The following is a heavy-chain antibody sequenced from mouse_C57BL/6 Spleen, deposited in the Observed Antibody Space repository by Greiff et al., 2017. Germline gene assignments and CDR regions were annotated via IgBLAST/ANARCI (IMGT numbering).Heavy chain of an antibody. J-gene: IGHJ4*01. V-gene: IGHV5-17*01. D-gene: IGHD1-1*01. CDR2: ISSGSSTI. CDR3: AREGYYYGSRDAMDY. Sequence: EVQGVESGGGLVKPGGSLKLSCAASGFTFSDYGMHWVRQAPEKGLEWVAYISSGSSTIYYADTVKGRFTIARDNAKNTLFLQMTSLRSEDTAMYYCAREGYYYGSRDAMDYWGQGTSVTVSS. CDR1: GFTFSDYG.